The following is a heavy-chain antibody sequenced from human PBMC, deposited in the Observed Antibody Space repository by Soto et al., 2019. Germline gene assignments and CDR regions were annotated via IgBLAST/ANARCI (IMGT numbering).Heavy chain of an antibody. J-gene: IGHJ6*02. CDR3: ARDQGGYYDSSGYYWGKKNYYYYGMDV. Sequence: SETLSLTCTVSGGSISSYYWSWIRQPPGKGLEWIGYIYYSGSTNYNPSLKSRVTISVDTSKNQFSLKLSSVTAADTAVYYCARDQGGYYDSSGYYWGKKNYYYYGMDVWGQGTTVTVSS. CDR1: GGSISSYY. V-gene: IGHV4-59*01. CDR2: IYYSGST. D-gene: IGHD3-22*01.